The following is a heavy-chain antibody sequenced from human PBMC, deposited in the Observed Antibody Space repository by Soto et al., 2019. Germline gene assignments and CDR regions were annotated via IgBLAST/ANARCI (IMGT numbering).Heavy chain of an antibody. Sequence: PGESLKISCKGSGYSFTSYWIGWVRQMPGKGLEWMGIIYPGDSDTRYSPSFQGQVTISADKSINTAYLQWSSLKASDTAMYYCLTIPTYYYDSSGYYMTDYWGQGTLVTVSS. CDR2: IYPGDSDT. D-gene: IGHD3-22*01. CDR1: GYSFTSYW. J-gene: IGHJ4*02. V-gene: IGHV5-51*01. CDR3: LTIPTYYYDSSGYYMTDY.